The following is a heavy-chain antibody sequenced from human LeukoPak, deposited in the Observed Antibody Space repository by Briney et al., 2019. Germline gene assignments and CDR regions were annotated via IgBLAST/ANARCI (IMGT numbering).Heavy chain of an antibody. V-gene: IGHV1-69*13. J-gene: IGHJ4*02. Sequence: SVKVSCKASGGTFSSYAISWVRQAPGQGLEWMGGIIPIFGTANYAQKFQGRVTITADESTSTAYMELSSLRSEDTAVYYCASPKGAGRYYFDYWGQGTLVTVSS. CDR3: ASPKGAGRYYFDY. CDR1: GGTFSSYA. CDR2: IIPIFGTA. D-gene: IGHD6-19*01.